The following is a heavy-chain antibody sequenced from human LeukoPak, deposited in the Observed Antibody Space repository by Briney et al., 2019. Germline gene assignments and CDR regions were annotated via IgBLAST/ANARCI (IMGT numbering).Heavy chain of an antibody. CDR3: ARDRAILTGSDY. Sequence: ASVKVSCKASGYTFTSYGIRWVRQAPGQGLEWMGWISAYNGNTNYAQKLQGRVTMTTDTSTSTAYMELRSLRSDDTAVYYSARDRAILTGSDYWGQGTLVTVSS. V-gene: IGHV1-18*01. CDR1: GYTFTSYG. D-gene: IGHD3-9*01. J-gene: IGHJ4*02. CDR2: ISAYNGNT.